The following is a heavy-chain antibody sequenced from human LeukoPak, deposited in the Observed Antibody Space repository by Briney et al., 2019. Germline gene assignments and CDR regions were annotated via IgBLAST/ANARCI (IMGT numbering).Heavy chain of an antibody. V-gene: IGHV4-61*01. CDR3: ARGRSYGFDFQS. D-gene: IGHD5-18*01. CDR1: GVSINTCCYY. Sequence: SETLSLTCDVSGVSINTCCYYWTWIRQPPGKGLEWIGYKYYSGSTRYNSSLRSRLTISLDSSKNQFSLRLASVTAADTAVYYCARGRSYGFDFQSWGPGTLVIVSS. J-gene: IGHJ4*02. CDR2: KYYSGST.